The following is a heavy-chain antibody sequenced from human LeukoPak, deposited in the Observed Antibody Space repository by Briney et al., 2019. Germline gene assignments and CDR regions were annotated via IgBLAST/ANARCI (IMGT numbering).Heavy chain of an antibody. Sequence: WASVKVSCKASGYTFTSYGISWVRQAPGQGLEWMGWIGTYNGNTDYAQKFQGRVTMTTDTSTTTAYMELRSLRSDDTAVYYCARDLGASTSGGIAAAGTCWFDPWGQGTLVTVSS. CDR1: GYTFTSYG. V-gene: IGHV1-18*01. J-gene: IGHJ5*02. CDR3: ARDLGASTSGGIAAAGTCWFDP. CDR2: IGTYNGNT. D-gene: IGHD6-13*01.